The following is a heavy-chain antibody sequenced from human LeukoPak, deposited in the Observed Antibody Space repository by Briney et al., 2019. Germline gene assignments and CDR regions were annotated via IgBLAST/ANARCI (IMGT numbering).Heavy chain of an antibody. V-gene: IGHV4-34*01. D-gene: IGHD3-3*01. J-gene: IGHJ6*03. CDR2: INHCGST. CDR1: GGSFSGYY. Sequence: SETLSLTCAVDGGSFSGYYWSWFRQPPGKGLEWIWEINHCGSTNYNPSLKSRVTISVDTSKNQFSLKLSSVTAADTAVYYCARRVYDFWSGYYSHYYYYMDVWGKGTTVTVSS. CDR3: ARRVYDFWSGYYSHYYYYMDV.